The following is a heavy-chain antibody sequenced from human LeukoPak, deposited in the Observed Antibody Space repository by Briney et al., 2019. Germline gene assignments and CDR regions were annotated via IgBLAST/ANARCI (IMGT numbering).Heavy chain of an antibody. V-gene: IGHV1-18*01. CDR3: ARDQDYYDSSGYYPPDAFDI. CDR2: ISAYSGNT. Sequence: ASVKVSCKASGYTFTSYGISWVRQAPGQGLEWMGWISAYSGNTNYPRILQGRVTITTDTSTSTAYMELRSLRSDDTAVYYCARDQDYYDSSGYYPPDAFDIWCQGTMVTVSS. D-gene: IGHD3-22*01. CDR1: GYTFTSYG. J-gene: IGHJ3*02.